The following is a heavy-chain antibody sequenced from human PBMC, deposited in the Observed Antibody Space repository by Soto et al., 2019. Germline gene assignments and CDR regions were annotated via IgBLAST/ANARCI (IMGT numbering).Heavy chain of an antibody. J-gene: IGHJ4*02. CDR2: IRASGATT. Sequence: PGGSLRLSCAASGFTFSSYAMTWVRQAPGKGLEWVSTIRASGATTFYADSVKGRFTISRDNSMNTLFLHMNSLRAEDTAIYYCAKGGYTSPSDCWGLGMLVTVSS. CDR1: GFTFSSYA. V-gene: IGHV3-23*01. D-gene: IGHD5-12*01. CDR3: AKGGYTSPSDC.